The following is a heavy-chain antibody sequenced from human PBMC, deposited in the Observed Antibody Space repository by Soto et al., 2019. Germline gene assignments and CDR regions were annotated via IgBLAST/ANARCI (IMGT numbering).Heavy chain of an antibody. CDR2: ISYDGSNK. D-gene: IGHD3-10*01. CDR1: GFTFSSYA. CDR3: ASHFSFITMVRDPRKYGMDV. V-gene: IGHV3-30-3*01. J-gene: IGHJ6*02. Sequence: QVQLVESGGGVVQPGRSLRLSCAASGFTFSSYAMHWVRQAPGKGLEWVAVISYDGSNKYYADSVKGRFTISRDNSKNMLYLQMNSLMSEETAVYCGASHFSFITMVRDPRKYGMDVWGQGTTVTVSS.